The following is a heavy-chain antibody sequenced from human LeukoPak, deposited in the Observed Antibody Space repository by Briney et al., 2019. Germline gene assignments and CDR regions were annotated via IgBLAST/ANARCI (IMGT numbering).Heavy chain of an antibody. J-gene: IGHJ4*02. D-gene: IGHD3-16*02. Sequence: SETLSLTCAVYGGSFSGYYWSWIRQPPGKGLEWIGEINHSGSTNYNPSLKSRVTISVGTSKNQFSLKLSSVTAADTAVYYCARRIMITFGGVIVPQGGYFDYWGQGTLVTVSS. CDR1: GGSFSGYY. CDR3: ARRIMITFGGVIVPQGGYFDY. CDR2: INHSGST. V-gene: IGHV4-34*01.